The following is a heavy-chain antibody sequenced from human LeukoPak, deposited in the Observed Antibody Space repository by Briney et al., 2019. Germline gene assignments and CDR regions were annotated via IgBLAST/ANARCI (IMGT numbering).Heavy chain of an antibody. Sequence: SGGSLRLSCAASGFTFSSYAMHWVRQAPGKGLEWVAVISYDGSNKYYADSVKGRSTISRDNSKNTLYLQMNSLRAEDTAVYYCATLYYDFWSGYTFDYWGQGTLVTVSS. D-gene: IGHD3-3*01. V-gene: IGHV3-30*04. CDR1: GFTFSSYA. CDR3: ATLYYDFWSGYTFDY. CDR2: ISYDGSNK. J-gene: IGHJ4*02.